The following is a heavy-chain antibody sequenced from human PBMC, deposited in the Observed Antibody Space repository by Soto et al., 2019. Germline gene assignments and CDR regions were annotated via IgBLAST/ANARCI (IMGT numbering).Heavy chain of an antibody. Sequence: VAVIWYDGSNKYYADSVKGRFTISRDISKNTLYLQMNSLRAEDTAVYYCARDGYCSGGSCYSVPVFDYWGQGTLVTVSS. D-gene: IGHD2-15*01. CDR2: IWYDGSNK. CDR3: ARDGYCSGGSCYSVPVFDY. V-gene: IGHV3-33*01. J-gene: IGHJ4*02.